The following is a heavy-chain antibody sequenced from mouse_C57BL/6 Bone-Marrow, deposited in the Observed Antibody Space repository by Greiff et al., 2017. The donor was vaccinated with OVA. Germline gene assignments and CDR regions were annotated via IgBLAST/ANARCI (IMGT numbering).Heavy chain of an antibody. J-gene: IGHJ4*01. D-gene: IGHD3-2*02. Sequence: LQESGAELVRPGTSVKMSCKASGYTFTNYWIGWAKQRPGHGLEWIGDIYPGGGYTNYNEKFKGKATLTADKSSSTAYMQFSSLTSEDSAIYYCARSKVDSSGYVYYYAMDYWGQGTSVTVSS. CDR2: IYPGGGYT. CDR1: GYTFTNYW. V-gene: IGHV1-63*01. CDR3: ARSKVDSSGYVYYYAMDY.